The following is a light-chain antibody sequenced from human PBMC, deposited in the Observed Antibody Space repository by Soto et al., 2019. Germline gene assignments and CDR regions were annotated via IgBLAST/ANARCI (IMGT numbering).Light chain of an antibody. CDR3: QQYNSWPPLT. CDR2: GAY. J-gene: IGKJ4*01. CDR1: QNINNN. Sequence: EIVMTQSPATRSVSPGERATLFCRASQNINNNLAWYQQKPDQAPRLLIYGAYTRATGIPATFSGSGSGTEFTLTISSLQSEDFAVYYCQQYNSWPPLTFGGGTKVDIK. V-gene: IGKV3-15*01.